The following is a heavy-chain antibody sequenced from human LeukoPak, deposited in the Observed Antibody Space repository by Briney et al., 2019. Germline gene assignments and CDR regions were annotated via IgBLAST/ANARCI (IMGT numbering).Heavy chain of an antibody. CDR1: GGSFSGYY. CDR2: INHSGST. CDR3: ARRRRAGYYGSGSYGG. D-gene: IGHD3-10*01. V-gene: IGHV4-34*01. J-gene: IGHJ4*02. Sequence: PSETLSLTCAVYGGSFSGYYWSWIRQPPGKGLKWIGEINHSGSTNYNPSLKSRVTISVDTSKNQFSLKLSSVTAADTAVYYCARRRRAGYYGSGSYGGWGQGTLVTVSS.